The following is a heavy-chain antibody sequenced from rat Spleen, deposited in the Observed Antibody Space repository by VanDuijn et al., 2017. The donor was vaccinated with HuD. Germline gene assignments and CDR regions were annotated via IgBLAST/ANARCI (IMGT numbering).Heavy chain of an antibody. V-gene: IGHV5-31*01. Sequence: EVQLVESGGGLVQPGRSLKLSCVASGFTFNNYWMTWIRQAPGKGLEWVASITNTGGSTYYPDSVKGRFTISRDNAKSTLYLQMNSLRSEDTATYYCTRAHVSGRVMDAWGQGASVTVSS. CDR1: GFTFNNYW. D-gene: IGHD1-1*01. J-gene: IGHJ4*01. CDR3: TRAHVSGRVMDA. CDR2: ITNTGGST.